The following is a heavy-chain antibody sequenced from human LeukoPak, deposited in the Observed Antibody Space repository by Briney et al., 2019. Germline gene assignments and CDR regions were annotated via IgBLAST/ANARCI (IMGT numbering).Heavy chain of an antibody. J-gene: IGHJ4*02. CDR2: ISTSGGNT. Sequence: GGSLRLSCAASGFTVSSYAMGWVRQAPGKGLEWVSVISTSGGNTYYADSVKGRFTVSRDNSKNTLYLKMNSQRAEDTAIYYCAKGGTMVNTFVLVDFWGQGTLVTVSS. V-gene: IGHV3-23*01. CDR3: AKGGTMVNTFVLVDF. D-gene: IGHD4/OR15-4a*01. CDR1: GFTVSSYA.